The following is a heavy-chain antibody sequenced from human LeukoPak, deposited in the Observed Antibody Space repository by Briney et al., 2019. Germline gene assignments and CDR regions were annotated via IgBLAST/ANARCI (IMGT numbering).Heavy chain of an antibody. Sequence: SQTLSLTCAVSGDSISSDDYYWTWIRQPPGKGLEWIGYIFHSGNTYYNPSLKGRLSMSIDTSKNQFSLKLSSVTAADTAVYYCAGYHTKYDSGSYPAHYYEYGLDVWGQGTTVSVSS. CDR1: GDSISSDDYY. CDR2: IFHSGNT. V-gene: IGHV4-30-4*01. J-gene: IGHJ6*02. D-gene: IGHD3-10*01. CDR3: AGYHTKYDSGSYPAHYYEYGLDV.